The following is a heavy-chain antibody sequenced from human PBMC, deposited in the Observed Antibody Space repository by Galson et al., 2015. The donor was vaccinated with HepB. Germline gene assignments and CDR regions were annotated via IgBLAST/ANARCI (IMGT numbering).Heavy chain of an antibody. J-gene: IGHJ4*02. D-gene: IGHD3-10*01. CDR1: GGSISSYY. CDR2: IYYSGST. V-gene: IGHV4-59*08. CDR3: ARHAHGSGRENFDY. Sequence: ETLSLTCTVSGGSISSYYWSWIRQPPGKGLEWIGCIYYSGSTNYNPSLKSRVTISVDTSKNHFSLKLSSVTAADTAVYYCARHAHGSGRENFDYWGQGTLVTVSS.